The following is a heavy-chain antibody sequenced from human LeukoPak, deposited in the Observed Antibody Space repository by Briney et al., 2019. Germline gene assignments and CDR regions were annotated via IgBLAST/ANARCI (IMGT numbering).Heavy chain of an antibody. J-gene: IGHJ4*02. CDR3: AKGRRFLEWLLSFDY. Sequence: GGSLRLSCAASGFTFDDYAMHWVRQAPGKGLEWVSGISWNSGSIGYADSVKGRFTISGDNAKNSLYLQMNSLRAEDTALYYCAKGRRFLEWLLSFDYWGQGTLVTVSS. CDR2: ISWNSGSI. V-gene: IGHV3-9*01. D-gene: IGHD3-3*01. CDR1: GFTFDDYA.